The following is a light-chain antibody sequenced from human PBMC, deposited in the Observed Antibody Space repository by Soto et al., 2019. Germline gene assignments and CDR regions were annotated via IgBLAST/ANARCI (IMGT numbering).Light chain of an antibody. CDR1: QTVSSN. V-gene: IGKV3-15*01. CDR3: QQRKNWPLT. CDR2: GSF. J-gene: IGKJ4*01. Sequence: EVVMTQSPATLSVSPGESATLSCRASQTVSSNLAWYQQKPGQAPRLLIDGSFTRATGVPARFSASRSGTEFTLTITSPQSEDFAVYYCQQRKNWPLTFGGGTKVEIK.